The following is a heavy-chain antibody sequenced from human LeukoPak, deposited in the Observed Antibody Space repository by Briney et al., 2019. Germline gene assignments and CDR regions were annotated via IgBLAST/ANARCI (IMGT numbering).Heavy chain of an antibody. J-gene: IGHJ4*02. V-gene: IGHV3-43D*03. CDR1: GFTFSSYG. CDR3: AKAYGSGSYWHFDY. CDR2: ISWDGVNT. D-gene: IGHD3-10*01. Sequence: GGSLRLSCAASGFTFSSYGMHWVRQAPGKGLEWVSLISWDGVNTYYSDSVKGRFTISRDNSKNSLYLQMNSLRGEDTALYHCAKAYGSGSYWHFDYWGQGTLVTVSS.